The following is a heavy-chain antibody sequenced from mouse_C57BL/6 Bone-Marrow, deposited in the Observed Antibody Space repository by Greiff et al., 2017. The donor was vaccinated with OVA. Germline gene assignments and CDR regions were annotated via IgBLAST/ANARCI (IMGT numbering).Heavy chain of an antibody. CDR1: GYTFTSYW. D-gene: IGHD2-3*01. CDR3: ARDDGYP. J-gene: IGHJ3*01. Sequence: QVQLQQPGAELVKPGASVKLSCKASGYTFTSYWMHWVKQRPGQGLEWIGMIHPNNGGTNYAEKFKGKATLTVDKSSSTAYLQLSSLTSEDSAVYYCARDDGYPRGQGTPVTVSA. CDR2: IHPNNGGT. V-gene: IGHV1-64*01.